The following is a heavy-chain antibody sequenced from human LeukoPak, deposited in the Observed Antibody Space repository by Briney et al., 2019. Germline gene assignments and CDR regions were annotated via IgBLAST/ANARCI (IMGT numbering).Heavy chain of an antibody. J-gene: IGHJ6*03. D-gene: IGHD3-3*01. CDR3: ARDGITIFGVVISAYYMDV. CDR2: ISSSSSYI. Sequence: PGGSLRLSCAASGFTFSSYSMNWVRQAPGKGLEWVSSISSSSSYIYYADSVKGRFTISRDNAKNSLYLQMNSLRAEDTAVYYCARDGITIFGVVISAYYMDVWAKGPRSPSP. V-gene: IGHV3-21*01. CDR1: GFTFSSYS.